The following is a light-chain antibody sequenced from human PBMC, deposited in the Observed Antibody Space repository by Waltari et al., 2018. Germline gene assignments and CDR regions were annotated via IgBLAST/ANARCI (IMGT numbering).Light chain of an antibody. CDR3: QAWDSHSVI. Sequence: SYELTQPPSVSVSPGQTAIITCSGNNLGAKYVYWYQQKAGQSPVMIIYQDRERPSGIPARFSGSNSVNTAPLTISGTQAMDDADYYCQAWDSHSVIFGGGTKLNVL. CDR1: NLGAKY. J-gene: IGLJ2*01. CDR2: QDR. V-gene: IGLV3-1*01.